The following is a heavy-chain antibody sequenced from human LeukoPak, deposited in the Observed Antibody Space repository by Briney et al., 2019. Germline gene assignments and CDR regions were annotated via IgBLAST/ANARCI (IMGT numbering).Heavy chain of an antibody. D-gene: IGHD6-19*01. CDR3: AKNAHSSGWYSAKKLLDYFDY. Sequence: GGSLRLSCAASGFTFSSYAMSWVRQAPGKGLEWVSAISGSGGSTYYADSVKGRFTISRDNSKNTLYLQMNSLRAEDTAVYYCAKNAHSSGWYSAKKLLDYFDYWGQGTPVTVSS. CDR2: ISGSGGST. J-gene: IGHJ4*02. V-gene: IGHV3-23*01. CDR1: GFTFSSYA.